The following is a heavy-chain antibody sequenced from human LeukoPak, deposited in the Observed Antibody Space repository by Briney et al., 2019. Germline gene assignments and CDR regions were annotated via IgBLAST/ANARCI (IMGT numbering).Heavy chain of an antibody. CDR2: ISYDGSNK. D-gene: IGHD3-3*01. Sequence: GRSLRLSCAASGFTFSSYAMHWVRQAPGKGLEWVAVISYDGSNKYYADSVKGRFTISRDNSENTLYLQMNSLRAEDTAVYYCARGRGFDFWSGYFDYWGQGTLVTVSS. CDR1: GFTFSSYA. V-gene: IGHV3-30-3*01. J-gene: IGHJ4*02. CDR3: ARGRGFDFWSGYFDY.